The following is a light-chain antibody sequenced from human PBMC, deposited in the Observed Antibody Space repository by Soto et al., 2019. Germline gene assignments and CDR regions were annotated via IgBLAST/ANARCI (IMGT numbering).Light chain of an antibody. CDR2: DAS. J-gene: IGKJ5*01. CDR3: QQRSNWPPIT. CDR1: QSVSSN. Sequence: EAVLTQSPATLSLSPGERATLSCRASQSVSSNLAWYQQKPGQAPRLLIYDASNRATGIPARFSGSGSGTDLTLTISSLEPEDFAVYYCQQRSNWPPITFGQGTRLEI. V-gene: IGKV3-11*01.